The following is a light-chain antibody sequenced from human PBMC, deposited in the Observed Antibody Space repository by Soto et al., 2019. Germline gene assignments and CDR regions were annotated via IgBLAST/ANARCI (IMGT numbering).Light chain of an antibody. CDR2: TAS. V-gene: IGKV1-12*01. J-gene: IGKJ4*01. CDR3: QQVATFPLT. CDR1: QGVSSW. Sequence: DIQMTQSPSSVSASVGDRVTITCRASQGVSSWLAGYQQKPGKAPKLLIYTASSLRSGVPSRFSGSGSGTHFTLTISSLQAEDSATYYCQQVATFPLTFGGGTNVEI.